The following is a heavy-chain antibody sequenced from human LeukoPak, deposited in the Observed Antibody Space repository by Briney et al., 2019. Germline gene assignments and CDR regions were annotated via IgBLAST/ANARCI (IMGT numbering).Heavy chain of an antibody. D-gene: IGHD1-26*01. J-gene: IGHJ5*02. V-gene: IGHV2-70*11. CDR1: GGSISSYYW. Sequence: TLSLTCTVSGGSISSYYWSWIRQPPGKALEWLARIDWDDDKYYSTSLKTRLTISKDTSKNQVVLTMTNMDPVDTATYYCARMVISIVGAHNWFDPWGQGTLVTVSS. CDR3: ARMVISIVGAHNWFDP. CDR2: IDWDDDK.